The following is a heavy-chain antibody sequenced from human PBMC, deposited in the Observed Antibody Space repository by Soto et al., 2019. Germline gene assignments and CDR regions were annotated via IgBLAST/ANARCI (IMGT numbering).Heavy chain of an antibody. CDR1: GFTFSSYG. Sequence: QVQLVESGGGVVQPGRSLRLSCAASGFTFSSYGMHWVRQAPGKGLEWVAVISYDGSNKYYADSVKGRFTVSRDNSKNTXXLQMNGLRAEDTAVYYCAKDQTTVTMYYHYYGMDVWGQGTTVTVSS. CDR3: AKDQTTVTMYYHYYGMDV. J-gene: IGHJ6*02. CDR2: ISYDGSNK. V-gene: IGHV3-30*18. D-gene: IGHD4-17*01.